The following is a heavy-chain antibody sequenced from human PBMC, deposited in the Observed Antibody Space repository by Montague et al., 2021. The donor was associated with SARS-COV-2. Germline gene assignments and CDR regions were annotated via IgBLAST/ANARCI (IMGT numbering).Heavy chain of an antibody. Sequence: SETLYLTCTVSFGSISTYYWSWIRQPPGKGLEWIGFIFYNGSTKXNPSLKRRVSISLDTSKNQFSLKLSSVTAADTAVYYCARQDAWAYCGDECYRGWFDSWGQGSQVTVSS. CDR3: ARQDAWAYCGDECYRGWFDS. J-gene: IGHJ5*01. V-gene: IGHV4-59*01. CDR1: FGSISTYY. CDR2: IFYNGST. D-gene: IGHD2-21*01.